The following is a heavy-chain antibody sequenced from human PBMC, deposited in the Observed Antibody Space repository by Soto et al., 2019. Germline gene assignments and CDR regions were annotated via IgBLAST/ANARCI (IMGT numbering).Heavy chain of an antibody. J-gene: IGHJ5*02. V-gene: IGHV1-18*04. CDR2: ISAYNGNT. CDR1: GYTFTSYG. D-gene: IGHD6-19*01. Sequence: ASVKVSCKASGYTFTSYGISWVRQAPGQGLEWMGWISAYNGNTNYAQKLQGRVTMTTDTSTSTAYMELRSLRSDDTAVYYCARNIAVAGYRNNWFDPWGEGTLVTVSS. CDR3: ARNIAVAGYRNNWFDP.